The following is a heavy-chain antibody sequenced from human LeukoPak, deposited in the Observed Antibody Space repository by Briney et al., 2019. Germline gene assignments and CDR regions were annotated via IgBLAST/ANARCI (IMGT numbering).Heavy chain of an antibody. V-gene: IGHV6-1*01. CDR3: ARVSYDFWSGYPALDY. CDR2: TYYRSKWYN. D-gene: IGHD3-3*01. J-gene: IGHJ4*02. CDR1: GDSVSSNSAA. Sequence: SQTLSLTCAISGDSVSSNSAAWNWIRQSPSRGLEWLGRTYYRSKWYNDYAVSVKSRITINPDTSKNQFSLQLNSVTPEDTAVYYCARVSYDFWSGYPALDYWGQGTLVTVSS.